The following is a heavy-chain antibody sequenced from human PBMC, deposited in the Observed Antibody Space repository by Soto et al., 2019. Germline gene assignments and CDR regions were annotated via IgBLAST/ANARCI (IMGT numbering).Heavy chain of an antibody. J-gene: IGHJ4*02. CDR3: ARIHWAQSSLDY. V-gene: IGHV4-30-2*01. CDR2: VTHSGTA. D-gene: IGHD6-19*01. Sequence: PSETLSLTCAVSGGSIDSGAFSLSWIRQPPGKGLEWIGYVTHSGTAYSIPSLNGRLTLSVDSSQTQFSLKLASVTAADSAFYYCARIHWAQSSLDYWGRGILVTVSS. CDR1: GGSIDSGAFS.